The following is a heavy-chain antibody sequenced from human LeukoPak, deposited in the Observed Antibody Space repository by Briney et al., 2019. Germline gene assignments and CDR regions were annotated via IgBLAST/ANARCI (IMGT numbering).Heavy chain of an antibody. V-gene: IGHV3-21*01. CDR3: ARSRIQSWPLDY. CDR1: GFTFSSYS. Sequence: PGGSLRLSCAASGFTFSSYSMNWVRQAPGKGLEWVSSISSSSSYIYYADSVKGRFTISRDNAKNSLYLQMNSLRDEDTAVYYCARSRIQSWPLDYWGQGTLVTVSS. CDR2: ISSSSSYI. D-gene: IGHD5-18*01. J-gene: IGHJ4*02.